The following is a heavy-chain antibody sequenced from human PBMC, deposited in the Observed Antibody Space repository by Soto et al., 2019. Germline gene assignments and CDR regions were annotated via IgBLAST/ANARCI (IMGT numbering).Heavy chain of an antibody. Sequence: QTLSLTCAISGDSFSSNVAAWSWARQSPSRGLEWLGRTYYKSKWNNDYALSVKSRITINPDTSKNQFSLHLHSVTPEDTAVYYCTGITWFRGMDVWGQGTPVTASS. CDR1: GDSFSSNVAA. CDR2: TYYKSKWNN. D-gene: IGHD3-10*01. CDR3: TGITWFRGMDV. J-gene: IGHJ6*02. V-gene: IGHV6-1*01.